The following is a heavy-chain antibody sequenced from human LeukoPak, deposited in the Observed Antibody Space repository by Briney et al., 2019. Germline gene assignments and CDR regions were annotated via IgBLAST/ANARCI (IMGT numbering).Heavy chain of an antibody. D-gene: IGHD3-10*01. CDR2: IKQDGSEK. V-gene: IGHV3-7*05. J-gene: IGHJ4*02. CDR1: GFTFNNHW. CDR3: TREEMVRGVIIPFDY. Sequence: GGSLRLSCAASGFTFNNHWMNWVRQAPGKGLEWVANIKQDGSEKSYVASVKGRFTISRDNAKNALYLQMNSLKTEDTAVYYCTREEMVRGVIIPFDYWGQGTLVTVSS.